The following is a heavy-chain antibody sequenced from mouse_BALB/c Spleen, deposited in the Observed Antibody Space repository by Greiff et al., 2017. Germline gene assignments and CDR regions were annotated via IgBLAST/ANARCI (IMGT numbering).Heavy chain of an antibody. D-gene: IGHD1-1*01. CDR1: GFNIKDYY. CDR3: AKEYYGGAWFAY. Sequence: VQLKQSGAELVRSGASVKLSCTASGFNIKDYYMHWVKQRPEQGLEWIGWIDPENGDTEYAPKFQGKATMTADTSSNTAYLQLSSLTSEDTAVYYCAKEYYGGAWFAYWGQGTLVTVSA. CDR2: IDPENGDT. J-gene: IGHJ3*01. V-gene: IGHV14-4*02.